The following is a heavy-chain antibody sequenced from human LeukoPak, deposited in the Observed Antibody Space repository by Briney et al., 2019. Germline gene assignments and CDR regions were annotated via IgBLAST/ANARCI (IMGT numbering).Heavy chain of an antibody. Sequence: ASVKVSCKASGYTFTSYYMHWVRQAPGQGLEWMGISNPSGGSTSYAQTFKGRVTMTRDTSTSTVYMELSSLRSEDTAVYYCARGGYIGYAGVDYWGQGTLVTVSS. CDR1: GYTFTSYY. V-gene: IGHV1-46*01. J-gene: IGHJ4*02. D-gene: IGHD5-12*01. CDR2: SNPSGGST. CDR3: ARGGYIGYAGVDY.